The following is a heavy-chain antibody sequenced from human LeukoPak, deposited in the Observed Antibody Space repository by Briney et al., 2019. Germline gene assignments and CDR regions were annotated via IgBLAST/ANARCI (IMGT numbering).Heavy chain of an antibody. CDR1: GYTFTSYD. V-gene: IGHV1-8*01. CDR3: ARGRGKRYYYYYMDV. J-gene: IGHJ6*03. Sequence: ASVKVSCKASGYTFTSYDINGVRQATGQGREWMGWMNPNSGNTAYAQKFQGRVTMTRNTSISTAYMELSSLRSDDTAVYYCARGRGKRYYYYYMDVWGKGTTVTVSS. CDR2: MNPNSGNT. D-gene: IGHD3-10*01.